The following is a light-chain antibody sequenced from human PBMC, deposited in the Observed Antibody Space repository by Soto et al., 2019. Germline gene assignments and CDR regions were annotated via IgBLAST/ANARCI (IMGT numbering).Light chain of an antibody. Sequence: QSVLTQPRSVSGSPGQSVTISCTGSSSDVGGDDHVSWYQQHPGKAPKLIIFDVTKRPSGVPHRFSGSKSGTTASLTISGLQAEDEASYYYCSYAGRYTLGVFGGGTKLTVL. CDR2: DVT. J-gene: IGLJ3*02. CDR1: SSDVGGDDH. CDR3: CSYAGRYTLGV. V-gene: IGLV2-11*01.